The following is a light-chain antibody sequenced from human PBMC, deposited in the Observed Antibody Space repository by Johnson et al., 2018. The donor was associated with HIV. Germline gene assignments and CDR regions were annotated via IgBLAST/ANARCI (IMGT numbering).Light chain of an antibody. CDR2: DNN. CDR1: SSNIGNNY. J-gene: IGLJ1*01. Sequence: QSVLTQPPSVSAAPGQKVTISCSGSSSNIGNNYVSWYQQLPGTAPKLLIYDNNKRPSGIPDRFSGSKSGTSATLGITGLQTGDEADYYCGTWDSSLSVYVLGTGTNVTLL. CDR3: GTWDSSLSVYV. V-gene: IGLV1-51*01.